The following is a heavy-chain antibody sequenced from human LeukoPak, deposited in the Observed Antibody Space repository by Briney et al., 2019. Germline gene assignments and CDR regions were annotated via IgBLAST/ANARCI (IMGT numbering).Heavy chain of an antibody. V-gene: IGHV1-2*02. J-gene: IGHJ4*02. D-gene: IGHD3-22*01. CDR1: VYTFTGYY. Sequence: ASVKDSFKSSVYTFTGYYMHWVRPAPGQGLAWMGWINPNSDGTIYAQKFQGRVTMTRDTSISTAYMELSRLRSDDTAVYYCARGAHYHDSSEGFDYWGQGTLVTVSS. CDR3: ARGAHYHDSSEGFDY. CDR2: INPNSDGT.